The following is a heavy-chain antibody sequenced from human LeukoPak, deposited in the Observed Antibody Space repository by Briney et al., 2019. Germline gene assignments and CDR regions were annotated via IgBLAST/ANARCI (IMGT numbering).Heavy chain of an antibody. CDR2: ISSNGGST. J-gene: IGHJ4*02. CDR3: AKGTTPGYYFDY. Sequence: GGSLRLSCAASGFTFSSYAMHWVRQAPGKGLEYVSAISSNGGSTYYANSVKGRFTISRDNSKNTLYLQMNSLRAEDTAVYYCAKGTTPGYYFDYWGQGTLVTVSS. D-gene: IGHD4-17*01. CDR1: GFTFSSYA. V-gene: IGHV3-64*01.